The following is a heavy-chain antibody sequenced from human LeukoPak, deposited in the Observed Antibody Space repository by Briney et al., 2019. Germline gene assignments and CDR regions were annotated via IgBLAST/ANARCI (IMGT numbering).Heavy chain of an antibody. Sequence: ASVKVSCKASGYTFTSYGISWVRQAPGQGLEWMGWISAYNGNTNYAQKLQGRVTMTTDTSTSTAYMELRSLRSDDTAVYYCAREEFNDYGDYYFEYWGQGTLVTVSS. CDR1: GYTFTSYG. CDR2: ISAYNGNT. D-gene: IGHD4-17*01. J-gene: IGHJ4*02. V-gene: IGHV1-18*01. CDR3: AREEFNDYGDYYFEY.